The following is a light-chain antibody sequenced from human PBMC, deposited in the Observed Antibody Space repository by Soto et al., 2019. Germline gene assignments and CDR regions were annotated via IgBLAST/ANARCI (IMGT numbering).Light chain of an antibody. CDR2: DVT. CDR3: SSYTTSSTRV. V-gene: IGLV2-14*01. J-gene: IGLJ1*01. Sequence: QSALTQPASVSGSPGQSITISCTGTSNDVGRYNYVSWYQQHPGRAPQLMIYDVTSRPSGVSFRFSGSKSGTTASLTISGLQAEDEADYYCSSYTTSSTRVFGTGTKATVL. CDR1: SNDVGRYNY.